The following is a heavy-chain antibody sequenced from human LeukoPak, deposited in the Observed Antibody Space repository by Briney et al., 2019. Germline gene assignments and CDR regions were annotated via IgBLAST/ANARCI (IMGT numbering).Heavy chain of an antibody. CDR1: GGSISSYY. CDR2: IYYSGST. CDR3: ARGRYYYDSNGYPIYDAFDI. Sequence: SETLSLTCTVSGGSISSYYWSWIRQPPGKGLEWIGYIYYSGSTNYNPSLKSRVTISVDTSKNQFSLKLSSVTAADTAVYYCARGRYYYDSNGYPIYDAFDIWGQGTMVTVSS. D-gene: IGHD3-22*01. V-gene: IGHV4-59*01. J-gene: IGHJ3*02.